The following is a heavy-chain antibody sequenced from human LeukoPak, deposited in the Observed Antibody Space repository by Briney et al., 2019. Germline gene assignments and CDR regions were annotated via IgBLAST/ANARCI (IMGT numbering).Heavy chain of an antibody. CDR1: GYTFTGHY. CDR3: ARDNSIAAAGRSWFDP. Sequence: SVKVSCKASGYTFTGHYMHWVRQAPGQGLEWMGGIIPIFGTANYAQKFQGRVTITADESTSTAYMELSSLRSEDTAVYYCARDNSIAAAGRSWFDPWGQGTLVTVSS. V-gene: IGHV1-69*13. D-gene: IGHD6-13*01. J-gene: IGHJ5*02. CDR2: IIPIFGTA.